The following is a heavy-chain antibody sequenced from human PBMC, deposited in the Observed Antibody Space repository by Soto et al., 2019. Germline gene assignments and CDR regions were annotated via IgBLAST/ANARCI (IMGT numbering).Heavy chain of an antibody. CDR1: GASITGSSY. CDR2: FSLSGTT. CDR3: ARGMTPPGAPAWYYFDS. D-gene: IGHD2-8*02. Sequence: SGASITGSSYWSWIRQPAGKGLEWIGRFSLSGTTNYNPSLRSRVTMSADVSKNQFSLRLTSVTAADTALYYCARGMTPPGAPAWYYFDSWGQGTLVTVSS. V-gene: IGHV4-61*02. J-gene: IGHJ4*02.